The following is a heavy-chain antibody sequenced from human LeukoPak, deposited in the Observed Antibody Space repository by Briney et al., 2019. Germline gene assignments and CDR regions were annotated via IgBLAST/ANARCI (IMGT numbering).Heavy chain of an antibody. CDR1: GYSISSGYY. J-gene: IGHJ4*02. Sequence: PSETLSLTCTVSGYSISSGYYWGWIRQPPGKGLEWIGSIYHSGSTYYNPSLKSRVTISVDTSKNQFSLKLSSVTAADTAVYYCARGVPGSYTPRGYFDYWGQGTLVTVSS. CDR3: ARGVPGSYTPRGYFDY. V-gene: IGHV4-38-2*02. D-gene: IGHD1-26*01. CDR2: IYHSGST.